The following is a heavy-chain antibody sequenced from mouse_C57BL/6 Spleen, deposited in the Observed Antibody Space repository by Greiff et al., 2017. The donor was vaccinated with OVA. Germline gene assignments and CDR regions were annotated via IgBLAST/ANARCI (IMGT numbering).Heavy chain of an antibody. CDR1: GYSFTGYY. V-gene: IGHV1-42*01. D-gene: IGHD3-3*01. CDR3: AREDGSRDFDV. CDR2: INPSTGGT. J-gene: IGHJ1*03. Sequence: VQLQQSGPELVKPGASVKISCKASGYSFTGYYMNWVKQSPEKSLEWIGEINPSTGGTTYNQKFKAKATLTVDKSSSTAYMQLKSLTSEDSAVYYCAREDGSRDFDVWGTGTTVTVSS.